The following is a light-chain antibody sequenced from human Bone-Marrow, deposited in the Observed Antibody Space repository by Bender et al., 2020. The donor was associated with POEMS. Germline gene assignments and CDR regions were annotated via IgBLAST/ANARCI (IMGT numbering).Light chain of an antibody. CDR2: DVS. Sequence: QSALTQPPSASGSPGQSITISCTGTSSNVGGSKFVSWYQQHADRAPKLMIYDVSNRPSGVSNRFSGSKSGDTASLTISGLQAEDEADYYCSSYTSTSTPYVFGTGTKVIVL. CDR1: SSNVGGSKF. V-gene: IGLV2-14*03. CDR3: SSYTSTSTPYV. J-gene: IGLJ1*01.